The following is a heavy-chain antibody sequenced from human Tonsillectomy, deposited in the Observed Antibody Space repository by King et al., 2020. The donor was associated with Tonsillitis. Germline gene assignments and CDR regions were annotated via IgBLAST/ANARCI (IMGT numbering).Heavy chain of an antibody. J-gene: IGHJ5*02. CDR3: TRSQAGSNWFDP. Sequence: TLKESGPALVKPTQTLPLTCTFSGFSLSTDAMLGSWVRQPPGKALEWLARIDWDDVKIYSTSLKTRLTISRDPTKNQVVLRMTNMDPGDTATYYCTRSQAGSNWFDPWGRGTLVTVSS. V-gene: IGHV2-70*04. CDR2: IDWDDVK. CDR1: GFSLSTDAML.